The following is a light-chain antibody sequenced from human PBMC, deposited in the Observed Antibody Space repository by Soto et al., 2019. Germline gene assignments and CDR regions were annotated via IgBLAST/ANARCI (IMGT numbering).Light chain of an antibody. CDR2: QTS. CDR3: QQYNNWPSWT. V-gene: IGKV3D-15*01. CDR1: QYINTR. Sequence: EIVLTQSPATLSSFPGGRVTLSCRASQYINTRLAWYQHRPGQAPRLLIYQTSIRAAGIPARFSASGSGTEFTLTISSLQSEDFAVYYCQQYNNWPSWTFGQGTKVDIK. J-gene: IGKJ1*01.